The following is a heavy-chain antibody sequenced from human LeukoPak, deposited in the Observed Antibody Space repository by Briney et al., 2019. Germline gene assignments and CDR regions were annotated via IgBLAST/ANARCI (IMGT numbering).Heavy chain of an antibody. J-gene: IGHJ4*02. CDR2: ISGSGXXT. Sequence: GGSLRLSCAASGFTFSSYAMSWVRQAPGKGLEWVSGISGSGXXTXXADSVKGRFTISRDNSKNTLYLQMNSLRAEDTAVYYXAXXEAGTPFXYWGQGTLVTVSS. V-gene: IGHV3-23*01. CDR3: AXXEAGTPFXY. CDR1: GFTFSSYA. D-gene: IGHD3-10*01.